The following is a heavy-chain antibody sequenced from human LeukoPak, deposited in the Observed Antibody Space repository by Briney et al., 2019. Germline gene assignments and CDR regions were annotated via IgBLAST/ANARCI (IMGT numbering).Heavy chain of an antibody. CDR2: NTHDGRT. D-gene: IGHD5-24*01. Sequence: SETLSLTCAVHGGSFSGSYWTWMRQPPGKGLEWIGENTHDGRTSYNPSFKSRVTISVDTSNYQFSLKLSSVTAADTAVYHCARGLGEGYPDHWGQGTLVTVSS. V-gene: IGHV4-34*01. CDR1: GGSFSGSY. J-gene: IGHJ4*02. CDR3: ARGLGEGYPDH.